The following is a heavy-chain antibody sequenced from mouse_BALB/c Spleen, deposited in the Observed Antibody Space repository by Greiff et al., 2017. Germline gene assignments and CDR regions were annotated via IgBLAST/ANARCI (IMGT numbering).Heavy chain of an antibody. J-gene: IGHJ1*01. CDR3: ARGDGNYWYFDV. CDR2: IDPENGNT. Sequence: DVQLQESGAELVRPGALVKLSCKASGFNIKDYYMHWVKQRPEQGLEWIGWIDPENGNTIYDPKFQGKASITADTSSNTAYLQLSSLTSEDTAVYYCARGDGNYWYFDVWGAGTTVTVSS. V-gene: IGHV14-1*02. D-gene: IGHD2-1*01. CDR1: GFNIKDYY.